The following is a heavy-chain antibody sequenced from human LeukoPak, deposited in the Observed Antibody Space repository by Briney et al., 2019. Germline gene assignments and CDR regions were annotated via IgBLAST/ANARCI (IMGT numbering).Heavy chain of an antibody. Sequence: GGSLKLSCAASGFTFSDYYMSWIRQAPGKGLEWVAFIGSASSYVFYADSVKGRFTISRDNAKNSLYLQMNSLRAEDTAIYYCATSIGVAVAFDLWGQGTLVTVSS. D-gene: IGHD6-19*01. V-gene: IGHV3-11*03. CDR3: ATSIGVAVAFDL. CDR1: GFTFSDYY. J-gene: IGHJ4*02. CDR2: IGSASSYV.